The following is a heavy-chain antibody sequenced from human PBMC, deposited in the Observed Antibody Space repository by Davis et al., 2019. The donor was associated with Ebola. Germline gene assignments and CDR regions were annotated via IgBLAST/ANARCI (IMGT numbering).Heavy chain of an antibody. J-gene: IGHJ5*02. CDR1: GFTFSSYW. V-gene: IGHV3-7*03. D-gene: IGHD2-8*01. Sequence: GESLKISCAASGFTFSSYWMTWVRQAPGKGLEWLANIKPDGTQVYYVDSVKGRFTVSRDNAKNSLYLQMNSLRAEDTAVYYCARVVLAEGDTWGQGALVSVSS. CDR3: ARVVLAEGDT. CDR2: IKPDGTQV.